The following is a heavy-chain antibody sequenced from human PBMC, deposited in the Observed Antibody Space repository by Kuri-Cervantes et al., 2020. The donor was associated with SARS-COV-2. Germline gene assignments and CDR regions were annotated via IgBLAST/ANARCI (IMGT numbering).Heavy chain of an antibody. Sequence: ASVKVSCKASGYTFTSFDINWVRKATGQWLEWMGWMNPNSGNTGYAQKFQGRVTITADKSTSTAYTELSSLRSEDTAVYYCASGGFEYCSSTSCYLNYYYFYYYMDVWGKGTTVTVSS. CDR1: GYTFTSFD. J-gene: IGHJ6*03. D-gene: IGHD2-2*01. CDR2: MNPNSGNT. CDR3: ASGGFEYCSSTSCYLNYYYFYYYMDV. V-gene: IGHV1-8*03.